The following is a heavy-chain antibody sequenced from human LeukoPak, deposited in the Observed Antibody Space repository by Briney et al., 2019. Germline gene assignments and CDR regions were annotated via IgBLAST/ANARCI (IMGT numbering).Heavy chain of an antibody. V-gene: IGHV1-18*01. Sequence: ASVKVSCKASGYTFTSYGISWVRQAPGRGLEWMGWISAYNGNTNYAQKLQGRVTMTTDTSTSTAYMELRSLRSDDTAVYYCARVWALGYSSGWYGEDYWGQGTLVTVSS. J-gene: IGHJ4*02. CDR1: GYTFTSYG. D-gene: IGHD6-19*01. CDR2: ISAYNGNT. CDR3: ARVWALGYSSGWYGEDY.